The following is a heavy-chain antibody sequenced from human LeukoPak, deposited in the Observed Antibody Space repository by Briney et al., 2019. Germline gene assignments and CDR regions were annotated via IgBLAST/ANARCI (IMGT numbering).Heavy chain of an antibody. V-gene: IGHV3-30*04. Sequence: GRSLRLSCAAAGFTFSSYAMHWVRQAAGKGLGWVAVISYEGSNKYYGDSVKGRFTISRDNSKTPLSLQMPSLRAEDTAVSYCARDAGGCSSTSCYADWFDPWGQGTLVTVSS. J-gene: IGHJ5*02. CDR2: ISYEGSNK. D-gene: IGHD2-2*01. CDR1: GFTFSSYA. CDR3: ARDAGGCSSTSCYADWFDP.